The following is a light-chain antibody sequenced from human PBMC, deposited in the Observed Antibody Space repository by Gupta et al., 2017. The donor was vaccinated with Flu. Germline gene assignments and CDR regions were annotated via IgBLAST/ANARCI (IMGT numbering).Light chain of an antibody. CDR2: NND. CDR1: TSNKGSNT. CDR3: ATWDASRNGWV. Sequence: KETITCDGSTSNKGSNTVNGYHQGTATAPKLLIYNNDKRNSGVPERFSGSKSGTSASLAITGLQAGDEGDYYCATWDASRNGWVFGGGAKLTVL. J-gene: IGLJ3*02. V-gene: IGLV1-44*01.